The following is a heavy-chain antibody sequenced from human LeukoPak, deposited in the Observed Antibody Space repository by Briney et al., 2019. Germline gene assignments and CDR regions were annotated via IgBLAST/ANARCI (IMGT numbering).Heavy chain of an antibody. CDR1: GFTFSSYG. V-gene: IGHV3-23*01. D-gene: IGHD5-24*01. Sequence: GGSLRLSCAASGFTFSSYGMHWVRQAPGKGLEWVSAISGSGGSTYYADSVKGRFTISRDNSKNTLYLQMNSLRAEDTAVYYCAKVRRWLQLLFDYWGQGTLVTVSS. CDR2: ISGSGGST. CDR3: AKVRRWLQLLFDY. J-gene: IGHJ4*02.